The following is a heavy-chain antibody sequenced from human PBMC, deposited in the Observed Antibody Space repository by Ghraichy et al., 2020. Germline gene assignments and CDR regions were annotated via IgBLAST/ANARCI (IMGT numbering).Heavy chain of an antibody. CDR3: ARMKGGPAYLYYYYYMDV. CDR1: GFSLSNARMG. CDR2: IFSNDEK. Sequence: SGPTLVKPTETLTLTCTVSGFSLSNARMGVSWIRQPPGKALEWLAHIFSNDEKSYSTSLKSRLTISKDTSKSQVVLTMTNMDPVDTATYYCARMKGGPAYLYYYYYMDVWGKGTTVTVSS. V-gene: IGHV2-26*01. J-gene: IGHJ6*03.